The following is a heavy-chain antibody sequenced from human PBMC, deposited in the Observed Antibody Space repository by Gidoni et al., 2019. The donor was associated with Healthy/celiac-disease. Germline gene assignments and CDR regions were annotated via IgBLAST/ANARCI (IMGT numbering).Heavy chain of an antibody. CDR2: ISYDGSNK. CDR3: GRSGGYCSGGTCYEPLDY. Sequence: QVQLLESGGGAVQPGRSLRPACAVSGLMFSTYGMHWVRQAPAKGLEWVAVISYDGSNKHYADSVKGRFTISRDSSKNTLYLQMNSLRAEDTAVYYCGRSGGYCSGGTCYEPLDYWGLGNLVTVSS. D-gene: IGHD2-15*01. V-gene: IGHV3-30*03. CDR1: GLMFSTYG. J-gene: IGHJ4*02.